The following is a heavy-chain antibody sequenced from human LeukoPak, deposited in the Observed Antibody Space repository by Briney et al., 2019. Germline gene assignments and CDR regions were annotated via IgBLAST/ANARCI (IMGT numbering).Heavy chain of an antibody. CDR2: ISYDGSNK. Sequence: PGRSLRLSCAASGFTFSSYGMHWVRQAPGKGLEWVAVISYDGSNKYYADSVKGRFTISRDNYKNTLYLQMNSLRAEDTAVYYCAKGGYGSYYFDYWGQGTLVTVSS. D-gene: IGHD3-10*01. CDR3: AKGGYGSYYFDY. J-gene: IGHJ4*02. V-gene: IGHV3-30*18. CDR1: GFTFSSYG.